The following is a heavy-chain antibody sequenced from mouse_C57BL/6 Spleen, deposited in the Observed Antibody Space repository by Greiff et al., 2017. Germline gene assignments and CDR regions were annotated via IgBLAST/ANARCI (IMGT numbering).Heavy chain of an antibody. D-gene: IGHD2-4*01. CDR3: ARAGYDYDGTGFAY. Sequence: EVQLQQSGPELVKPGASVKISCKASGYTFTDYYMNWVKQSHGKSLEWIGDLNPNNGGTSYNQKFKGKATLTVDKSSSTAYMELRSLTSEDSAVYYCARAGYDYDGTGFAYWGQGTLVTVSA. V-gene: IGHV1-26*01. CDR2: LNPNNGGT. CDR1: GYTFTDYY. J-gene: IGHJ3*01.